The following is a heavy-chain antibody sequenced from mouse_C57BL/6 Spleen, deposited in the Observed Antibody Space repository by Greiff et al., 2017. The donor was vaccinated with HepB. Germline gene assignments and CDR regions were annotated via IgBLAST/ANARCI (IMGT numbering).Heavy chain of an antibody. CDR1: GYTFTSYW. V-gene: IGHV1-69*01. J-gene: IGHJ4*01. D-gene: IGHD2-4*01. CDR2: IDPSDSYT. Sequence: VQLQQPGAELVMPGASVKLSCKASGYTFTSYWMHWVKQRPGQGLEWIGEIDPSDSYTNYNQKFKGKSTLTVDKSSSTAYMQLSSLTSEDSAVYYCARSEDYDGYYYAMDYWGQGTSVTVSS. CDR3: ARSEDYDGYYYAMDY.